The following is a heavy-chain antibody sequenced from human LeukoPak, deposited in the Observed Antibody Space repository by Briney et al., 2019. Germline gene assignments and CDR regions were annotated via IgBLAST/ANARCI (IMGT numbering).Heavy chain of an antibody. Sequence: SVKVSCKASGGTFSSYAISWVRQAPGQGLEWMGGIIPIFGTANYAQKFQGRVTITTDESTSTAYMELSSLRSEDRAVYYCASSKVVVIAMFDYWGQGTLVTVSS. J-gene: IGHJ4*02. CDR2: IIPIFGTA. D-gene: IGHD2-21*01. V-gene: IGHV1-69*05. CDR1: GGTFSSYA. CDR3: ASSKVVVIAMFDY.